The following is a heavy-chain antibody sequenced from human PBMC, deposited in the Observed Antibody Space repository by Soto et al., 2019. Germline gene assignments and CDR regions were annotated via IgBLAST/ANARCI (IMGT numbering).Heavy chain of an antibody. J-gene: IGHJ6*02. CDR2: MNPNSGNT. CDR3: ARGNLISLAASGGLNYYYYYGMDV. Sequence: ASVKVSCKASGYTFTSYDINWVRQATGQGLEWMGWMNPNSGNTGYAQKFQGRVTMTRNTSISTAYMELSSLRSEDTAVYYCARGNLISLAASGGLNYYYYYGMDVWG. D-gene: IGHD3-16*02. V-gene: IGHV1-8*01. CDR1: GYTFTSYD.